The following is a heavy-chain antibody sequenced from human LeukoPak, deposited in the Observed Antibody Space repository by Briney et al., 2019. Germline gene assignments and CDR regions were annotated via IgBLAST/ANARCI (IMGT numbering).Heavy chain of an antibody. V-gene: IGHV3-7*01. CDR1: GFTFSSYW. D-gene: IGHD3-3*01. CDR2: IKQDGSEK. J-gene: IGHJ5*02. Sequence: GGSLRLSCAASGFTFSSYWMSWVRQAPGKGLEWVANIKQDGSEKYYVASVKGRFTISRDNAKNSLYLQMNSLRAEDTAVYYCARDNQDLITIFGVVTNWFDPWGQGTLVTVSS. CDR3: ARDNQDLITIFGVVTNWFDP.